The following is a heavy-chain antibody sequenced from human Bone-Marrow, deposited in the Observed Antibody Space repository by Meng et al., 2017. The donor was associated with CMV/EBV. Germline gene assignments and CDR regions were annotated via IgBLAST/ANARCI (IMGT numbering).Heavy chain of an antibody. D-gene: IGHD6-6*01. V-gene: IGHV1-18*01. CDR1: GYTFTTYG. CDR2: TSNYNGNT. J-gene: IGHJ5*02. CDR3: ARDMIASRPGWFDP. Sequence: QVQLVQSGVEVKKPAASVKVSCKASGYTFTTYGLSWVRQAPGQGLEWMGWTSNYNGNTNYAQKFQDRVTMTTDASTSIAYMELRSLRFDDTAIYYCARDMIASRPGWFDPWGQGTLVTVSS.